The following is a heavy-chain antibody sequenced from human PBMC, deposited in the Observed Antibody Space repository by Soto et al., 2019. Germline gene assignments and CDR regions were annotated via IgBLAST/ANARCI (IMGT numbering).Heavy chain of an antibody. Sequence: SQTLSLTCVVSVDSVSSNSAAWNWIRQSPSRGLEWLGRTYYGSKWYNDYAVSVKGRITINPDTSKNQFSLHLHSVTPEDTAVYYCARDRSPGSSSWYDYWGQGALVTVSS. CDR1: VDSVSSNSAA. J-gene: IGHJ4*02. CDR3: ARDRSPGSSSWYDY. CDR2: TYYGSKWYN. D-gene: IGHD6-13*01. V-gene: IGHV6-1*01.